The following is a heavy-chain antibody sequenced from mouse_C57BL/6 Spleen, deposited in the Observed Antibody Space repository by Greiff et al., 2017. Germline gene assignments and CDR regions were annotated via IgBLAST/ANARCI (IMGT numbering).Heavy chain of an antibody. J-gene: IGHJ4*01. CDR2: IDPSDSYT. D-gene: IGHD2-3*01. Sequence: VQLQQPGAELVMPGASVKLSCKASGYTFTSYWMPWVKQRPGQGLEWIGEIDPSDSYTNYNQTFKGKSTLTVDKSSSTAYMQLSSLTSEDSAVYYCARWLLYYYAMDYWGQGTSVTVSS. V-gene: IGHV1-69*01. CDR1: GYTFTSYW. CDR3: ARWLLYYYAMDY.